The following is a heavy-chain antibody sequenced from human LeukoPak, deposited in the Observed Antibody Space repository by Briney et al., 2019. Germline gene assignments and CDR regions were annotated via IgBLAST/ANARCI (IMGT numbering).Heavy chain of an antibody. CDR3: ARLHFDSSGWPTYYFDY. CDR1: GGSFSGYY. CDR2: IYYSGST. V-gene: IGHV4-34*01. D-gene: IGHD3-22*01. J-gene: IGHJ4*02. Sequence: SETLSLTCAVYGGSFSGYYWSWIRQPPGKGLEWIGYIYYSGSTYYNPSLKSRVTISVDTSKNQFSLKLSSVTAADTAVYYCARLHFDSSGWPTYYFDYWGQGTLVTVSS.